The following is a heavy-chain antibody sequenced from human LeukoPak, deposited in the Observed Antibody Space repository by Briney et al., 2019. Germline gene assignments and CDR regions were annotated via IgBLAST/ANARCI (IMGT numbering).Heavy chain of an antibody. J-gene: IGHJ4*01. Sequence: PSETLSLSCSVSGGSIDTYCWSWIRQPAGKGLEWIAQIHTSGRTDFNPSLKSRVSISMDTPNNQFSLMISSVTAADTAIYYCAGRGLSTGWTFDYWGHGTLVTVSS. CDR3: AGRGLSTGWTFDY. CDR2: IHTSGRT. D-gene: IGHD6-19*01. CDR1: GGSIDTYC. V-gene: IGHV4-4*07.